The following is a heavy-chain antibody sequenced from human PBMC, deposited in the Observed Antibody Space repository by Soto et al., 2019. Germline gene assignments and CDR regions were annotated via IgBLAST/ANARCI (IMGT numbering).Heavy chain of an antibody. CDR1: VGSISSGGYS. CDR2: IYHSWST. CDR3: ARAGGYYYSDY. Sequence: SETLSLTCAVSVGSISSGGYSLSWIRQPPGKGLEWIGYIYHSWSTYYNPSLKSRVTISVDRSKNQFSLKLSSVTAADTAVYYCARAGGYYYSDYWGQGTLVTVSS. J-gene: IGHJ4*02. D-gene: IGHD3-22*01. V-gene: IGHV4-30-2*01.